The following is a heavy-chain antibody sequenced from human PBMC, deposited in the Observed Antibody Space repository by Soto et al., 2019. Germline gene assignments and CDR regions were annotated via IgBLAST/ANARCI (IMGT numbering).Heavy chain of an antibody. D-gene: IGHD2-21*02. V-gene: IGHV4-30-2*01. Sequence: QLQLRESGSGLVKPSQTLSLTCTVSGAPITSGAYSWSWIRQPPGKGLEWIGFIYQSGSTHYNPSLKSRVTISVVRSKNLFSLQLTSLTAADTAVYYCARDMSGCSSSDCYLSGWFDPWGPGTLVTVSS. CDR3: ARDMSGCSSSDCYLSGWFDP. J-gene: IGHJ5*02. CDR1: GAPITSGAYS. CDR2: IYQSGST.